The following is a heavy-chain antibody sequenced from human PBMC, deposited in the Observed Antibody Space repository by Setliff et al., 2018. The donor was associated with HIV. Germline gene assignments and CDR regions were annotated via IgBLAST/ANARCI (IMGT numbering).Heavy chain of an antibody. Sequence: ASVKVSCKASGYTFTSYTLHWVRQAPGQRLEWMGWINAGNGNTKFSQKFQGRVTITRDTSASTAYMDLSSLRSEDTAVYYCVRGSHRSIDSLTAHYGYWGQGTLVTVSS. V-gene: IGHV1-3*01. D-gene: IGHD3-9*01. CDR1: GYTFTSYT. CDR2: INAGNGNT. J-gene: IGHJ4*02. CDR3: VRGSHRSIDSLTAHYGY.